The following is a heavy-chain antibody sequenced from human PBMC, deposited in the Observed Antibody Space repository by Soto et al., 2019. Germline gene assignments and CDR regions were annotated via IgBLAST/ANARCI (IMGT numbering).Heavy chain of an antibody. CDR2: ISWNSGSI. CDR3: AKDLYSSSSSGGFDY. J-gene: IGHJ4*02. D-gene: IGHD6-6*01. Sequence: EVQLVESGGGLVQPGRSLSLSCAASGFTFDDYAMHWVRQAPGKGLEWVSGISWNSGSIGYADSVKGRFTISRDNAKNSLYLQMNSLRAEDTALYYCAKDLYSSSSSGGFDYWGQGTLVTVSS. CDR1: GFTFDDYA. V-gene: IGHV3-9*01.